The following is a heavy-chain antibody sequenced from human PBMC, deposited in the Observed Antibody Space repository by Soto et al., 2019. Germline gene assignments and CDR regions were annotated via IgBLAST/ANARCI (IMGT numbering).Heavy chain of an antibody. D-gene: IGHD3-10*01. Sequence: QVQLQESGPGLVKPSQTLSLTCTVSGGSISSGDYYWGWIRQLPGKGLEWMGYIRYSGSSYHNPSLRSRITLSIVTAKNQSSLKLSSMTAAGTAVYYCARDYYQSPLSRDVWGQGTTVTVSS. CDR3: ARDYYQSPLSRDV. J-gene: IGHJ6*02. CDR2: IRYSGSS. CDR1: GGSISSGDYY. V-gene: IGHV4-31*03.